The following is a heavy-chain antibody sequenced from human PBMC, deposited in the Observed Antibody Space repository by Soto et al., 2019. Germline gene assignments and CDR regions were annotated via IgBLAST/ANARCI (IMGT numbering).Heavy chain of an antibody. J-gene: IGHJ3*02. CDR3: ARTDYYYDISGYAPDAFDI. CDR2: IYYSGST. CDR1: GGSISSGDYY. Sequence: PSETLSLTCTVSGGSISSGDYYWSWIRQPPGKGLEWIGYIYYSGSTYYNPSLKSRVTISVDTSKNQFSLKLSSVTAADTAVYYCARTDYYYDISGYAPDAFDIWGRGTMVTVSS. D-gene: IGHD3-22*01. V-gene: IGHV4-30-4*02.